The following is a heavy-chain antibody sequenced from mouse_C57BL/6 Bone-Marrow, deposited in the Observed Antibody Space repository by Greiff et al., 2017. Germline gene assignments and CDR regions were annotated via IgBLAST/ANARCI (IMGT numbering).Heavy chain of an antibody. V-gene: IGHV2-9-1*01. CDR3: ATWDWFAY. Sequence: VKLVESGPGLVAPSQSLYITCTVSGFSFTSYAISWVRQPPGKGLEWLGVICTGGGTNYYSALKSRLSISKVNSKSPVFLKMNSLQTYDTARYYCATWDWFAYWGQGTLVTVSA. CDR1: GFSFTSYA. J-gene: IGHJ3*01. CDR2: ICTGGGT. D-gene: IGHD4-1*01.